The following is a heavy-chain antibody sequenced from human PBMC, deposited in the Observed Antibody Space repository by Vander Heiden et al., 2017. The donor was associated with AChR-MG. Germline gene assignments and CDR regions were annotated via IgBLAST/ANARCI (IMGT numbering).Heavy chain of an antibody. V-gene: IGHV4-30-2*01. CDR1: GGSISSGGYS. CDR3: AREGERELGRYFDY. CDR2: IYQSGST. Sequence: QLQLQESGSGLVKPSQTLSLTCAVSGGSISSGGYSWSWIRQPPGKGLEWIGYIYQSGSTYYNPSLKSRVTISVDRSKNQFSLKLSSVTAADTAVYYCAREGERELGRYFDYWGQGTLVTVSS. J-gene: IGHJ4*02. D-gene: IGHD1-7*01.